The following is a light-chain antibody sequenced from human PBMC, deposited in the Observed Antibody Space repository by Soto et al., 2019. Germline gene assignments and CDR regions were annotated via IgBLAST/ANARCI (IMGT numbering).Light chain of an antibody. CDR3: GTWDSSLSAVV. V-gene: IGLV1-51*01. CDR1: KSNIGNNY. J-gene: IGLJ2*01. Sequence: QSVLTQPPSVSAAPGQKVTISCSGSKSNIGNNYVSWYQQLPKTAPKLLIHDNDQRPSGIADRFSGSKSGTSATLGITGLQTGDEADYYCGTWDSSLSAVVFGGGIKLTVL. CDR2: DND.